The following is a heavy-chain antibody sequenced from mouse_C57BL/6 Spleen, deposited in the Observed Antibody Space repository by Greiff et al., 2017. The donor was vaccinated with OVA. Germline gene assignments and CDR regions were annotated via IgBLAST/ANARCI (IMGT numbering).Heavy chain of an antibody. J-gene: IGHJ1*03. V-gene: IGHV3-6*01. CDR3: ARENYFDV. CDR2: ISYDGSN. CDR1: GYSITSGYY. Sequence: EVQLQESGPGLVKPSQSLSLTCSVTGYSITSGYYWNWIRQFPGNKLEWMGYISYDGSNNYNPSLKNRISITRDTSKNQCFLKLNSATTEDTAPYYCARENYFDVWGTGTTVTVSS.